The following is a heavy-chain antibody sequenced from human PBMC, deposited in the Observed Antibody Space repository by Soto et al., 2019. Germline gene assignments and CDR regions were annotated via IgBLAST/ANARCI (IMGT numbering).Heavy chain of an antibody. CDR3: ARMATFGSLNWFDP. CDR2: MNPGSGDA. J-gene: IGHJ5*02. CDR1: GYSFTNND. Sequence: GAAGKVSCKASGYSFTNNDVSWVRQATGQGLEWMGWMNPGSGDAGYAQKFQGRVTMTRDISIATAYMELSSLRSDDTAIYYCARMATFGSLNWFDPWGQGTQVTVSS. V-gene: IGHV1-8*01. D-gene: IGHD3-16*01.